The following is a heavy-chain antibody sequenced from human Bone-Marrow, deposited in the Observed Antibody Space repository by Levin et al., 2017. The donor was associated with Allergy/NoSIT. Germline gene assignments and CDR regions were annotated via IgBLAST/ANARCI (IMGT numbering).Heavy chain of an antibody. D-gene: IGHD3-10*01. V-gene: IGHV3-48*01. CDR3: ARGQGSGSYTFDY. J-gene: IGHJ4*02. CDR1: GFTFSSYS. Sequence: GGSLRLSCAASGFTFSSYSMSWVRQAPGKGLEWVSFISPSSTNIYYADSVKGRFTISRDNAKNSLYLQMNSLRAEDTAVYYCARGQGSGSYTFDYWGQGTLVTVSS. CDR2: ISPSSTNI.